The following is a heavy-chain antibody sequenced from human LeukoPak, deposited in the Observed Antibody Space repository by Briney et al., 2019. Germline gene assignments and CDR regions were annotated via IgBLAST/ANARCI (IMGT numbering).Heavy chain of an antibody. CDR2: INHSGST. CDR3: ARDGDYGGNYFDY. J-gene: IGHJ4*02. V-gene: IGHV4-34*01. Sequence: PSETLSLTCAVYGGSFSGYYWSWIRQPPGKGLEWIGEINHSGSTNYNPSLKSRVTISVDTSKNQFSQKLSSVTAADTAVYYCARDGDYGGNYFDYWGQGTLVTVSS. D-gene: IGHD4-17*01. CDR1: GGSFSGYY.